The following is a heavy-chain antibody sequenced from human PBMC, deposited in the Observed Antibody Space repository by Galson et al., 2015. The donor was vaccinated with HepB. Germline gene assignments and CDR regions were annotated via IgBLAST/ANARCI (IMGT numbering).Heavy chain of an antibody. CDR2: IYPVDSDT. V-gene: IGHV5-51*03. CDR1: GYRFTSYW. CDR3: AREFSNRLDFDY. Sequence: QSGAEVKKPGESLKISCHASGYRFTSYWIAWVRQMPGKGLEWMGIIYPVDSDTRYSPSFQGQVTISADKSISTAYLQWSSLKASDTAMYYCAREFSNRLDFDYWGQGTLVTVSS. D-gene: IGHD3-3*02. J-gene: IGHJ4*02.